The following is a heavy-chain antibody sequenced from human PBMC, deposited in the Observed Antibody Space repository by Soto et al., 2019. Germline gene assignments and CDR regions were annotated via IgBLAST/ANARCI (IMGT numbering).Heavy chain of an antibody. CDR1: GGSISSSSYY. Sequence: QLQLQESGPGLVKPSETLSLTCTVSGGSISSSSYYWGWIRQPPGKGLEWIGSIYYSGSTYYNPSLKSRVTISVDTSKNQFSLKLSSVTAADTAVYYCARSIAAAGTYGYYYYYYGMDVWGQGTTVTVSS. CDR2: IYYSGST. V-gene: IGHV4-39*01. D-gene: IGHD6-13*01. J-gene: IGHJ6*02. CDR3: ARSIAAAGTYGYYYYYYGMDV.